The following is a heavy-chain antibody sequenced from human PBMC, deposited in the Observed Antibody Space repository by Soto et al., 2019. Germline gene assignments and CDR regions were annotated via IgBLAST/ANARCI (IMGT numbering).Heavy chain of an antibody. J-gene: IGHJ6*03. CDR1: GFTVSSNY. D-gene: IGHD3-3*01. V-gene: IGHV3-53*04. CDR3: ARDRAIFSPIYYYYYTDF. CDR2: IYSGGST. Sequence: GGSLRLSCAASGFTVSSNYMSWVRQAPGKGLEWVSVIYSGGSTYYADSVKGRFTISRHNSKNTLYLQMNSLRAEDTAVYYCARDRAIFSPIYYYYYTDFSGKGTTLTVSS.